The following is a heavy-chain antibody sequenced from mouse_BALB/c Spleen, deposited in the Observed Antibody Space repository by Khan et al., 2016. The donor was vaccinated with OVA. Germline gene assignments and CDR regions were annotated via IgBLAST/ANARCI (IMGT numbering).Heavy chain of an antibody. CDR3: ARAYSRYDGYYAMDY. J-gene: IGHJ4*01. CDR1: GFSVTRYN. V-gene: IGHV2-6-4*01. Sequence: QVQLKESGPGLVAPSQSLSITCTVSGFSVTRYNIHWIRQAPGKGLEWLGMIWGGGGTDYNPNLKSRLNISKDNSKSQVCLKMNSLQTDDPAMYYCARAYSRYDGYYAMDYWGQGTSFTVSS. D-gene: IGHD2-14*01. CDR2: IWGGGGT.